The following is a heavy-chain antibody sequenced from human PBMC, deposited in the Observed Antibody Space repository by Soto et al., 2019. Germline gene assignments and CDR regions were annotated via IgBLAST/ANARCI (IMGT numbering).Heavy chain of an antibody. D-gene: IGHD1-7*01. CDR2: IKQDGSEK. CDR1: GFTFSSYW. J-gene: IGHJ4*02. Sequence: GGSLRLSCAASGFTFSSYWMSWVRQSPGKGLEWVANIKQDGSEKYYVDSVKGRFTISRDNAKNSLYLQMNSLRAEDTAVYYCARDRRNNWNYPSSFDYWGQGTLVTVSS. CDR3: ARDRRNNWNYPSSFDY. V-gene: IGHV3-7*01.